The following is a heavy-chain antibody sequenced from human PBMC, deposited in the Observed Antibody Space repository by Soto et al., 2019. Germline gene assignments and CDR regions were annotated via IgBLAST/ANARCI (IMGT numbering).Heavy chain of an antibody. V-gene: IGHV3-30-3*01. CDR3: ARDGRPAVHGRWFDP. CDR2: MSYDRVNK. CDR1: GFTFSSYS. J-gene: IGHJ5*02. D-gene: IGHD2-15*01. Sequence: MQVVESGGGVVQPGTSLRLSCTGSGFTFSSYSMHWFRQAPGKGLQWVAVMSYDRVNKFYGDPVKGRFTVSRDNSKSTMYLQMNSLTFDDTAIYYCARDGRPAVHGRWFDPWGQGTVVTVSS.